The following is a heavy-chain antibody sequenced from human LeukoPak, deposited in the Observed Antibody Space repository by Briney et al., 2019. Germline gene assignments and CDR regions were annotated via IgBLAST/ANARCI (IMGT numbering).Heavy chain of an antibody. J-gene: IGHJ3*02. D-gene: IGHD2-21*02. CDR3: AGRLERWGPEGDAFDI. Sequence: PSETLSLTCTVSGYSISSGYYWGWIRQPPGKGLEWIGEINHSGTTSWSPSLKSRVTISVDPSKNQFSLKLRSVTAADTAVYYCAGRLERWGPEGDAFDIWGRGTMVTVSS. CDR2: INHSGTT. V-gene: IGHV4-38-2*02. CDR1: GYSISSGYY.